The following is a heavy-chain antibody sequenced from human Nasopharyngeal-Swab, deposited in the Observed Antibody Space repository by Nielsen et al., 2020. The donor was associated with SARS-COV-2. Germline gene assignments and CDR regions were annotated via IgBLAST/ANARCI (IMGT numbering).Heavy chain of an antibody. CDR2: IDPSDSYT. V-gene: IGHV5-10-1*01. J-gene: IGHJ6*02. D-gene: IGHD4-17*01. CDR3: ARSTGYYYYGMDV. CDR1: GYSFTSYW. Sequence: GESLKISCKGSGYSFTSYWIGWVRQMPGKGLEWMGRIDPSDSYTNYSPSSQGHVTISADKSISTAYLQWSSLKASDTAMYYCARSTGYYYYGMDVWGQGTTVTVSS.